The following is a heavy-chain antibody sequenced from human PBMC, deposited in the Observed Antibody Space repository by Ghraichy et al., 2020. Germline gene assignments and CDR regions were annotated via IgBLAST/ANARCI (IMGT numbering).Heavy chain of an antibody. J-gene: IGHJ4*02. V-gene: IGHV4-39*01. CDR3: ASRYAAAAGTWGY. Sequence: SETLSLTCTVSGGSISSSSYYWGWIRQPPGKGLECIGSIYYSGSTYYNPSLKSRVTISVDTSKNQFSLKLSSVTAADTAVYYCASRYAAAAGTWGYWGQGTLVTVSS. D-gene: IGHD6-13*01. CDR2: IYYSGST. CDR1: GGSISSSSYY.